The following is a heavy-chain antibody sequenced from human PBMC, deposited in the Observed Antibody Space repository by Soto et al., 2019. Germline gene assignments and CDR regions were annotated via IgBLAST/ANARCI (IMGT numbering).Heavy chain of an antibody. Sequence: GGSLRLSCAASGFTFSTYWMSWVRQAPGKGLEWVANIKEDGSEKYYMDSVKGRFTISRDSAKNSLYLQMNSLRGEDTAVYYCARNRASLDTWGQGTLVTVSS. V-gene: IGHV3-7*05. CDR2: IKEDGSEK. J-gene: IGHJ5*02. CDR3: ARNRASLDT. D-gene: IGHD2-2*01. CDR1: GFTFSTYW.